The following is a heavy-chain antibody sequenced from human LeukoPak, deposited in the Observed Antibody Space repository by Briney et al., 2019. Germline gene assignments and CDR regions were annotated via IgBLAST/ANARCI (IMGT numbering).Heavy chain of an antibody. V-gene: IGHV1-18*01. CDR1: GYTFTSYG. Sequence: GASVKVSCKASGYTFTSYGISWVRQAPGQGLEWMGWISAYNGNTNYAQKLQGRVTITADKSTSTAYMELSSLRSEDTAVYYCARKADYGDYFDYWGQGTLVTVSS. D-gene: IGHD4-17*01. J-gene: IGHJ4*02. CDR3: ARKADYGDYFDY. CDR2: ISAYNGNT.